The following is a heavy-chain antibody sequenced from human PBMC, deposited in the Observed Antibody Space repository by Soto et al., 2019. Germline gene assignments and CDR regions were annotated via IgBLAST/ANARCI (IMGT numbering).Heavy chain of an antibody. CDR3: ARQIYDSDTGPNFQYYFDS. D-gene: IGHD3-22*01. Sequence: PGESLKISCKGSGYSFAGYWITWVRQKPGKGLEWMGRIDPSDSQTYYSPSFRGHVTISVTKSITTVFLQWSSLRASGTAMYYCARQIYDSDTGPNFQYYFDSWGQGTPVTVPQ. CDR1: GYSFAGYW. CDR2: IDPSDSQT. V-gene: IGHV5-10-1*01. J-gene: IGHJ4*02.